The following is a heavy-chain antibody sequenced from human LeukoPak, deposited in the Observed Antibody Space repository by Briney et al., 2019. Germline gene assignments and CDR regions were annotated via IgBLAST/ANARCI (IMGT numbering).Heavy chain of an antibody. J-gene: IGHJ5*02. Sequence: GGSLRLSCAASGFTFSSYGITWVRQAPGKGLEWVSTISATGGSTYYADSVKGRFTISRDNSKDTLYLQMNSLRAEDTAVYYCARDRGSSSWYNWFDPWGQGTLVTVSS. CDR1: GFTFSSYG. CDR3: ARDRGSSSWYNWFDP. CDR2: ISATGGST. V-gene: IGHV3-23*01. D-gene: IGHD6-13*01.